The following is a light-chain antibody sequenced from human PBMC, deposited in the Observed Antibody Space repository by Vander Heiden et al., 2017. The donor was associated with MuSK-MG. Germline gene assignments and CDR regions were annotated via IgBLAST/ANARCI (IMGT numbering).Light chain of an antibody. Sequence: EIVLTQSPGTLSLSPGERATLSCRASQSVSSSYLAWYQQKPGQAPRLLIYGASSRATGIPDRFSGSGSGTDFTLTIRRLEPEDFAVYYCHEDGSSPITFGGGTKVEIK. J-gene: IGKJ4*01. V-gene: IGKV3-20*01. CDR1: QSVSSSY. CDR3: HEDGSSPIT. CDR2: GAS.